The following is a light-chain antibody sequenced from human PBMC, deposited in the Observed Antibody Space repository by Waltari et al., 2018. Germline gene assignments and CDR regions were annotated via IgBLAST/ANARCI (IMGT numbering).Light chain of an antibody. V-gene: IGKV3-15*01. CDR2: GGT. CDR3: QQYDQWPMCT. CDR1: QGVRGN. Sequence: ETVMTQFPATLSGSVGEAATLSCRASQGVRGNLAWYQQKPGQAPRLLIYGGTTRAPGVPARFSGRGFGTEFSLTISSLQSEDSAVYYCQQYDQWPMCTFGQGTKLEI. J-gene: IGKJ2*02.